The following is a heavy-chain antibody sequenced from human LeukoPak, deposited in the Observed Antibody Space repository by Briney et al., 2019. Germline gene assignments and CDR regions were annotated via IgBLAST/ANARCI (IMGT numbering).Heavy chain of an antibody. CDR2: IYYSGST. V-gene: IGHV4-59*01. J-gene: IGHJ4*02. CDR1: GGSISSYY. Sequence: SETLSLTCTVSGGSISSYYWSWLRQPPGKGLVWIGYIYYSGSTNYNPSLKSRVTISIDTSKNQFSLKLNAVTSADRPVCYCSRVRYGVYVSLWGRGTLVSVSS. CDR3: SRVRYGVYVSL. D-gene: IGHD4-17*01.